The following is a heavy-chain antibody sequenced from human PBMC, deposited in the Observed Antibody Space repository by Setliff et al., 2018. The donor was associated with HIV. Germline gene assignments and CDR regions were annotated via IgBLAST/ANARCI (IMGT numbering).Heavy chain of an antibody. Sequence: GASVKVSCKASGYTFTSYYIHWVRQAPGQGLEWMGRINPSGGSTSYAQKFQGRVTMTRDTSTSTVYMELSSLRSEDTAMYYCAREPLGYCSGGSCYPNDPFDYWGQGTLVTVSS. CDR2: INPSGGST. J-gene: IGHJ4*02. V-gene: IGHV1-46*01. CDR1: GYTFTSYY. D-gene: IGHD2-15*01. CDR3: AREPLGYCSGGSCYPNDPFDY.